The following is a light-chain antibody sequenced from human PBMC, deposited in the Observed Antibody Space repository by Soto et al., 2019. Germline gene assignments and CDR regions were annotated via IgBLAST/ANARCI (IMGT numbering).Light chain of an antibody. J-gene: IGKJ1*01. CDR3: QQYGSSPRT. CDR1: QSVSSSN. CDR2: DAS. V-gene: IGKV3D-20*01. Sequence: EIVLTQSPATLSLSPGERATLSCRASQSVSSSNLAWYQQKRGLAPRLLIYDASSRATGIPDRFSGSGSGTDFTLTISRLEPEDFALYYCQQYGSSPRTFGQGTKVEIK.